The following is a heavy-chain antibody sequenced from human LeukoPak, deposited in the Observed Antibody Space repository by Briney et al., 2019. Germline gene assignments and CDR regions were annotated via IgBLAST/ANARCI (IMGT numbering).Heavy chain of an antibody. J-gene: IGHJ4*02. CDR2: ISSSGSTI. Sequence: GGSLRLSCAASGFTFSSYSMNWVRQAPGKGLEWVSYISSSGSTIYYADSVKGRFTISRDNAKNSLYLQMNSLRAEDTAVYYCARDFVAAAAGFDYWGQGTLVTVSS. V-gene: IGHV3-48*01. D-gene: IGHD6-13*01. CDR3: ARDFVAAAAGFDY. CDR1: GFTFSSYS.